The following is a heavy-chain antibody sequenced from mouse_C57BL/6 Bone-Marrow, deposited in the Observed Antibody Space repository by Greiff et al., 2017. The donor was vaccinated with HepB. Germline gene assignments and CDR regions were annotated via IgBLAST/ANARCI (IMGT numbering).Heavy chain of an antibody. J-gene: IGHJ4*01. CDR1: GYAFSSSW. Sequence: QVQLQQSGPELVKPGASVKISCKASGYAFSSSWMNWVKQRPGKGLEWIGRIYPGDGDTNYNGKFKGKATLTADKSSSTAYMQRSSLTSEDSAVYFCARKEQLRLPSYYAMDYWGQGTSVTVSS. CDR3: ARKEQLRLPSYYAMDY. V-gene: IGHV1-82*01. D-gene: IGHD3-2*02. CDR2: IYPGDGDT.